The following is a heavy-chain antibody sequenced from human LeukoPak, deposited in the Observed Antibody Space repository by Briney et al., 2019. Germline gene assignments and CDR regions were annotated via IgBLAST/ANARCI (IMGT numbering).Heavy chain of an antibody. CDR1: GGSISSYH. J-gene: IGHJ4*02. CDR2: IFYTGST. Sequence: SETLSLTCTVSGGSISSYHRSWIRQPPGKELEWIGYIFYTGSTNYNPSLKTRVTISVDTSKNQFSLKLSSVTAADTAVYYCARAPVDWLSPDYYFDYWGQGTLVTVSS. CDR3: ARAPVDWLSPDYYFDY. D-gene: IGHD3-9*01. V-gene: IGHV4-59*01.